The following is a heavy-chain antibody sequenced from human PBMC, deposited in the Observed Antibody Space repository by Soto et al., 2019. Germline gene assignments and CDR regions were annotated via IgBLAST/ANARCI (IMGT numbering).Heavy chain of an antibody. D-gene: IGHD6-13*01. J-gene: IGHJ3*02. CDR2: IYYSGST. Sequence: PSETLSLPCTVSGGSISSGGYYWSWIRQHPGKGLEWIGYIYYSGSTYYNPSLKSRVTISVDTSKNQFSLKLSSVTAADTAVYYCARSLNIAAADAAFDIWGQGTMVPVSS. V-gene: IGHV4-31*03. CDR1: GGSISSGGYY. CDR3: ARSLNIAAADAAFDI.